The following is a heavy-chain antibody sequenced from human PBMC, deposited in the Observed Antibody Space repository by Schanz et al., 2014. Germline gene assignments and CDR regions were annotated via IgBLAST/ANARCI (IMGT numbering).Heavy chain of an antibody. CDR1: GFSISDHT. J-gene: IGHJ3*02. CDR2: TYLGGNT. CDR3: ATDYSGGGCHI. V-gene: IGHV3-66*01. Sequence: EVQLVESGGGLVQPGGSLRLSCAASGFSISDHTMRWDRQAPGKGLEPVSVTYLGGNTDYADSVKGRFTISRDDSKNTVYLQMNSLRAEDTALYFCATDYSGGGCHIGGQGTMVTVSS. D-gene: IGHD6-19*01.